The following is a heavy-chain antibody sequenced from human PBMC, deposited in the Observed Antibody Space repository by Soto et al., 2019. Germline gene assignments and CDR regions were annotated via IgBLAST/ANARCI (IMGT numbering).Heavy chain of an antibody. CDR1: GFTVSSYD. V-gene: IGHV3-13*01. Sequence: EVQLVESGGGLVQPGGSLRLACAASGFTVSSYDMHWVRHVTGKGLEWVSTLGAGGDTYFPDSVKGRFTISRENAKNSLYLQMNNLGAGDTAVYYCARGTMVRGTLDPGISGPLDYWGQGNLVAVSS. CDR2: LGAGGDT. D-gene: IGHD3-10*01. CDR3: ARGTMVRGTLDPGISGPLDY. J-gene: IGHJ4*02.